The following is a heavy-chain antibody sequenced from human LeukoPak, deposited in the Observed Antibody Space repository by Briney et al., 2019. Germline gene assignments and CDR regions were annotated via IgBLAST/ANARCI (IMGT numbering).Heavy chain of an antibody. Sequence: PGGSLRLSCAASGFTFSDHYMNWIRQAPGKGLGWVSYISSSGSTIDYADSVKGRFTISRDNAKNSLYLQMNSLRAEDTAVYYCARDFAAAATFDHWGQGTLVTVSS. D-gene: IGHD6-13*01. CDR1: GFTFSDHY. CDR2: ISSSGSTI. V-gene: IGHV3-11*01. CDR3: ARDFAAAATFDH. J-gene: IGHJ4*02.